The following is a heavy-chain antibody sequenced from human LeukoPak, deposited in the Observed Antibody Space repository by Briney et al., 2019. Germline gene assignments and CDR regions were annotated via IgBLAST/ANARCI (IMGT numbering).Heavy chain of an antibody. J-gene: IGHJ6*02. CDR1: GGSISSSNW. CDR2: IYHSGST. CDR3: ARLVVVVVPANLDV. D-gene: IGHD2-15*01. Sequence: SGTLSLTCAVSGGSISSSNWWSWVRQPPGKGLEWIGEIYHSGSTKYNPSLKSRVTISVDKSKNQFSLRLSSVTAADTAVYYCARLVVVVVPANLDVWGQGTTVTVSS. V-gene: IGHV4-4*02.